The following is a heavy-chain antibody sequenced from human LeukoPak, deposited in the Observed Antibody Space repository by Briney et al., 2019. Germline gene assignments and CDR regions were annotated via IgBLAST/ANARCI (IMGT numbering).Heavy chain of an antibody. CDR3: AGGQAYYFYYYMDV. CDR1: GGSISTSKW. Sequence: PSETLSLTCAVSGGSISTSKWWSWVRQAPGKGLEWVANIKLDGSESYYVDSVKGRFTISRDNAKKSLYLQMNSLRAEDTAVYYCAGGQAYYFYYYMDVWGKGTTVTVSS. D-gene: IGHD2-15*01. CDR2: IKLDGSES. J-gene: IGHJ6*03. V-gene: IGHV3-7*01.